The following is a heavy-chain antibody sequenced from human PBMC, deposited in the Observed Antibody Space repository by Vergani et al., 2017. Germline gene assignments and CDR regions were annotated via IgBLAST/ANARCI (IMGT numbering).Heavy chain of an antibody. CDR2: FYTSGGT. D-gene: IGHD6-13*01. CDR1: GDSISSCSYY. Sequence: QVQLQESGPGLVRPSQTLSLTCTVSGDSISSCSYYWSWFRQPAGKGLEWIGRFYTSGGTSYNPSLKRRVTISVDTANNQFSLQLSSVTAADTAVYYCAIDPLYSTTWPFLLLDMDVWGQGTTVTVSS. V-gene: IGHV4-61*02. J-gene: IGHJ6*02. CDR3: AIDPLYSTTWPFLLLDMDV.